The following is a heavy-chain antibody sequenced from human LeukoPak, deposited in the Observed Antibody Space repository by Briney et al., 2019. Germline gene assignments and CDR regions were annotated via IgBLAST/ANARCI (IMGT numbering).Heavy chain of an antibody. CDR1: GGSISSFY. D-gene: IGHD6-13*01. CDR3: ARGVVAAAGRTFDF. Sequence: SETLSLTCTVSGGSISSFYWSWIRQPPGKGLEWIGYIYYSGSTNYNPSLKSRVTISVDTSKNQFSLKLSSVTAADTAVYYCARGVVAAAGRTFDFWGQGTLVTVSS. J-gene: IGHJ4*02. CDR2: IYYSGST. V-gene: IGHV4-59*01.